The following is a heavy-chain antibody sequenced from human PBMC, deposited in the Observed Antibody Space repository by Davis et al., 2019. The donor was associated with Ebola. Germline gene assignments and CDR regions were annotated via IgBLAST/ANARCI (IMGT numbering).Heavy chain of an antibody. CDR2: ITGSGGST. CDR3: ASGLDY. CDR1: GFTFSSYA. J-gene: IGHJ4*02. Sequence: PGGSLRLSCAASGFTFSSYAMSWVRQAPGKGLEWVSAITGSGGSTYYAESVKGRFTISRDNAKNSLYLQMDGLRVEDTAVYYCASGLDYWGQGSLVTVSS. D-gene: IGHD5-12*01. V-gene: IGHV3-23*01.